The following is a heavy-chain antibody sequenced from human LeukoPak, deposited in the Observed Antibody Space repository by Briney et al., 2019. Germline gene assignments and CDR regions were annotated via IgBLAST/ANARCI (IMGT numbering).Heavy chain of an antibody. Sequence: GASVKVSCKASGYTFTSCAMNWVRQAPGQGLEWMGWINTITGNPTYAQGFTGRFVFSLDTSVSTAYLQISSLKAEDTAVYYCAREDYDILTGYTLSDYWGQGTLVTVSS. CDR1: GYTFTSCA. CDR3: AREDYDILTGYTLSDY. CDR2: INTITGNP. J-gene: IGHJ4*02. V-gene: IGHV7-4-1*02. D-gene: IGHD3-9*01.